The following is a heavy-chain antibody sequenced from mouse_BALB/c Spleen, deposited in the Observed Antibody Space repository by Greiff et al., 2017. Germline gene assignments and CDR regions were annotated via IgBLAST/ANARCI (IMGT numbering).Heavy chain of an antibody. CDR2: ISNGGGST. V-gene: IGHV5-12-2*01. Sequence: EVKLMESGGGLVQPGGSLKLSCAASGFTFSSYTMSWVRQTPEKRLEWVAYISNGGGSTYYPDTVKGRFTISRDNAKNTLYLQMSSLKSEDTAMYYCARHNYGSSDAMDYWGQGTSVTVSS. CDR3: ARHNYGSSDAMDY. CDR1: GFTFSSYT. J-gene: IGHJ4*01. D-gene: IGHD1-1*01.